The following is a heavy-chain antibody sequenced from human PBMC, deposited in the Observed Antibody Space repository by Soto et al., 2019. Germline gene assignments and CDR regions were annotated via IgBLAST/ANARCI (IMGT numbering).Heavy chain of an antibody. V-gene: IGHV4-31*03. Sequence: SETLSLTCTVSGGSISSGGYYWSWIRQHPGKGLEWIGYIYYSGSTYYNPSLKSRVTISVDTSKNQFSLKLSSVTAADTAVYYCARVRYDSSGPPYYFDFWGPGTLVTVSS. CDR1: GGSISSGGYY. D-gene: IGHD3-22*01. CDR2: IYYSGST. J-gene: IGHJ4*02. CDR3: ARVRYDSSGPPYYFDF.